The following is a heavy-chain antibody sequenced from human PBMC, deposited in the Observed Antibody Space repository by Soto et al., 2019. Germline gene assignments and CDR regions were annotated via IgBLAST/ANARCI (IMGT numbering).Heavy chain of an antibody. D-gene: IGHD2-15*01. CDR1: EVTLSTYS. Sequence: GGSLRLSCAASEVTLSTYSMNWVRQAPGKGLEWVAYISSSSRTISYADSVKGRLTVSRDSAKNSMYLQMNSLRAEDTAVYYCARDDWQYCSGNSCLDAFDIWGQGTMVTVSS. CDR2: ISSSSRTI. CDR3: ARDDWQYCSGNSCLDAFDI. V-gene: IGHV3-48*01. J-gene: IGHJ3*02.